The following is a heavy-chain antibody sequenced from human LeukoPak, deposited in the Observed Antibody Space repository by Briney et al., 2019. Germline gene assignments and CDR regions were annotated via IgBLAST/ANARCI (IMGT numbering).Heavy chain of an antibody. CDR3: ARFGSDIAAAGTDDAFDI. CDR2: IWYDGSNK. V-gene: IGHV3-33*01. D-gene: IGHD6-13*01. J-gene: IGHJ3*02. Sequence: GGSLRLSCAASGFTFSSYGMHWVRQAPGKELEWVAVIWYDGSNKYYADSVKGRFTISRDNSKNTLYLQMNSLRAEDTAVYYCARFGSDIAAAGTDDAFDIWGQGTMVTVSS. CDR1: GFTFSSYG.